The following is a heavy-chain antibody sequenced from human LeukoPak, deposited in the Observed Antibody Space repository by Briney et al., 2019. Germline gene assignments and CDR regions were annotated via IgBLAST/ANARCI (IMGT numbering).Heavy chain of an antibody. CDR2: IRGNGGGT. Sequence: PGGSLRLSCAASGFTFSSYGMSWVRQAPGKGLDWVSTIRGNGGGTYYADSAKGRFTISRDNSKNTLYLQMNSLRAEDTAVYYCASQGDYEILTGYYQTSDRPPYFDYWGQGTLVTVSS. D-gene: IGHD3-9*01. CDR3: ASQGDYEILTGYYQTSDRPPYFDY. CDR1: GFTFSSYG. J-gene: IGHJ4*02. V-gene: IGHV3-23*01.